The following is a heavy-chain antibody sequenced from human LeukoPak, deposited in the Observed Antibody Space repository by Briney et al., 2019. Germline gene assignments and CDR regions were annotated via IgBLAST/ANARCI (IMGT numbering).Heavy chain of an antibody. CDR1: GYTLTELS. CDR2: FDPEDGET. D-gene: IGHD6-19*01. J-gene: IGHJ4*02. V-gene: IGHV1-24*01. Sequence: PGASVKVSCKVSGYTLTELSMHWVRQAPGKGLEWMGGFDPEDGETIYAQKIQGRVTMTEDTSTDTAYMELSSLRSEDTAVYYCAMGYSSGWYRGALDYWGQGTLVTVSS. CDR3: AMGYSSGWYRGALDY.